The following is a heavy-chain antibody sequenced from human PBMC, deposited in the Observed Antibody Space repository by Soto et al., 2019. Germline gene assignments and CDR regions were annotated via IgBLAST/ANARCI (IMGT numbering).Heavy chain of an antibody. D-gene: IGHD3-10*01. CDR1: GYTLTELS. V-gene: IGHV1-24*01. J-gene: IGHJ6*02. CDR3: ATSTWFGELSEGMDV. CDR2: FDPEDGET. Sequence: GASVNVSCKVSGYTLTELSMHWVRQAPGKGLEWMGGFDPEDGETIYAQKFQGRVTMTEDTSTDTAYMELSSLRSEDTAVYYCATSTWFGELSEGMDVWGQGTTVTVSS.